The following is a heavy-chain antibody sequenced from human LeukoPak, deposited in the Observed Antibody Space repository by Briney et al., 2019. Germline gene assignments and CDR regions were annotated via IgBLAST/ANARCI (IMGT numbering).Heavy chain of an antibody. CDR1: GGSISSSSYY. J-gene: IGHJ4*02. D-gene: IGHD5-18*01. CDR3: ARSGKIQLFDY. Sequence: SETLSLTCTVSGGSISSSSYYWGWIRQPPGKGLEWIGSIYYSGSTYYNPSLKSRVTISVDTSKNQFSLKLSSVIAADTAVYYCARSGKIQLFDYWGQGTLVTVSS. V-gene: IGHV4-39*01. CDR2: IYYSGST.